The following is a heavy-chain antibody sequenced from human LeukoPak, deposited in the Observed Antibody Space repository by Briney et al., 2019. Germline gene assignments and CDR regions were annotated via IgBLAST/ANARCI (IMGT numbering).Heavy chain of an antibody. V-gene: IGHV3-53*01. J-gene: IGHJ4*02. CDR2: IYSGGST. CDR3: VRQFAS. Sequence: PGGSLRLSCAASGFIVSSNYMNWVRQAPGKGLEWVSVIYSGGSTYYADSVKGRFTISRGNGKSSLYLQMNSLRVEDTALYYCVRQFASWGQGTLVTVSS. CDR1: GFIVSSNY.